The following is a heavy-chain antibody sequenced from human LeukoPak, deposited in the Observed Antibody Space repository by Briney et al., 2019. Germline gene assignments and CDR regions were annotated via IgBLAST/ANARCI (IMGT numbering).Heavy chain of an antibody. J-gene: IGHJ4*02. CDR3: AKGVFGSRSTSFADY. Sequence: PGRSLRLSCAASGFTFSTYGMHWVRQVPGKGLEWAAVISHDGSEKYYADPVKGRFTISRDNSKNTLFLQMNSLRAEDTAVYYCAKGVFGSRSTSFADYWGQGTLVTVSS. V-gene: IGHV3-30*18. CDR2: ISHDGSEK. D-gene: IGHD3-10*01. CDR1: GFTFSTYG.